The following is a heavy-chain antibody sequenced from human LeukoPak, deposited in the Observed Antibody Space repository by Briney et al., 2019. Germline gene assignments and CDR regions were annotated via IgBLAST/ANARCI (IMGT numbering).Heavy chain of an antibody. V-gene: IGHV3-7*01. Sequence: PGGSLRLSCAASGFTFSSYWMSWVRQAPGKGLEWVANIKQDGSEKYYVDSVKGRFTISRDNAKNSLYLQMNSLRAEDTAVYYCARQPRIRPNWFDPWGQGTLVTVSS. CDR2: IKQDGSEK. CDR3: ARQPRIRPNWFDP. CDR1: GFTFSSYW. D-gene: IGHD6-6*01. J-gene: IGHJ5*02.